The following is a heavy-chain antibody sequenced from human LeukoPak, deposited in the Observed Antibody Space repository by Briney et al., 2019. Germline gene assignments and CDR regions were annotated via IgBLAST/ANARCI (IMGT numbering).Heavy chain of an antibody. J-gene: IGHJ1*01. D-gene: IGHD4-17*01. Sequence: PSETLSHTRTVSGGSISSSSYYWGWIRQPPGKGLEWIGSIYYSGSTYYNPSLKSRVTISVDTSKNQFSLRLSSVTAADTAVYYCARPYGAAGLDRGQGTLVTVSS. CDR2: IYYSGST. CDR1: GGSISSSSYY. CDR3: ARPYGAAGLD. V-gene: IGHV4-39*01.